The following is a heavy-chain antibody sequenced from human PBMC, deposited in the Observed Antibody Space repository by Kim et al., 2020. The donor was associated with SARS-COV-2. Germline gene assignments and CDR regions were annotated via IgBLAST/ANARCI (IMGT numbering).Heavy chain of an antibody. CDR3: ARAVKPIPYYFDY. Sequence: ASVKVSCKASGYTFTSYAMHWVRQAPGQRLEWMGWINAGNGNTKYSQKFQGRVTITRDTSASTAYMELSSLRSEDTAVYYCARAVKPIPYYFDYWGQGTLVTVSS. CDR2: INAGNGNT. J-gene: IGHJ4*02. CDR1: GYTFTSYA. V-gene: IGHV1-3*01.